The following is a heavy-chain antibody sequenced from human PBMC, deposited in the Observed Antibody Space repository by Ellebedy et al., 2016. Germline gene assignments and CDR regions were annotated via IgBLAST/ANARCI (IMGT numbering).Heavy chain of an antibody. CDR3: ARGDGLNYRDTCDI. V-gene: IGHV3-74*01. CDR1: GFTFSTYW. Sequence: GESLKISCAASGFTFSTYWMHWVRQAPGKGLVWVSRINTDGSSATYADSVKDRFTISRDNAKNTLYLQMNSLRAEDTAVYYCARGDGLNYRDTCDIWGQGTMVTVSS. CDR2: INTDGSSA. D-gene: IGHD5-24*01. J-gene: IGHJ3*02.